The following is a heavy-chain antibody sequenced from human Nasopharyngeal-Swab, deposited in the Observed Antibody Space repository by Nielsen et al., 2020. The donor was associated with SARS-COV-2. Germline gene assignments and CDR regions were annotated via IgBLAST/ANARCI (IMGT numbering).Heavy chain of an antibody. Sequence: GGSLRLSCVASGYSFRTYGMSWVRQAPGSGLEWVSAISGSGDISGTGGSTFYADSVKGRFTISRDNSKNTLYLQMNSLRAEDTAVYYCARDRGGYDYPFDYWGQGTLVTVSS. D-gene: IGHD5-12*01. J-gene: IGHJ4*02. CDR1: GYSFRTYG. CDR3: ARDRGGYDYPFDY. V-gene: IGHV3-23*01. CDR2: ISGSGDISGTGGST.